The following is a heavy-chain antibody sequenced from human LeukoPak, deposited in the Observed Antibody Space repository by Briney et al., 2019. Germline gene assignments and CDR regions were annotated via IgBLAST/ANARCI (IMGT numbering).Heavy chain of an antibody. D-gene: IGHD3-10*01. CDR2: INPNSGGT. J-gene: IGHJ4*02. CDR1: GYTFTGYY. V-gene: IGHV1-2*02. Sequence: GASVKVSCKASGYTFTGYYMHWVRQAPGQGLEWMGWINPNSGGTNYAQKFQGRVTMTRDTSISTAYMELSGLRSDDTAVYYCARDHYYGSGSPLDYWGQGTLVTVSS. CDR3: ARDHYYGSGSPLDY.